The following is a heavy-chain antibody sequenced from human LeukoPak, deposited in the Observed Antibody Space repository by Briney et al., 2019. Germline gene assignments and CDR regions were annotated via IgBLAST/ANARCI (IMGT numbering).Heavy chain of an antibody. J-gene: IGHJ4*02. D-gene: IGHD6-19*01. CDR3: ASKVAVAGGFDY. V-gene: IGHV3-21*01. Sequence: GGSLRLSCAASGFTFSSYSMNWVRQAPGKGLEWVSSISSSGSYIYYADSVKGRFTISRDNAKNSLYLQMNSLRVEDTAVYYCASKVAVAGGFDYWGQGTLVTVSS. CDR2: ISSSGSYI. CDR1: GFTFSSYS.